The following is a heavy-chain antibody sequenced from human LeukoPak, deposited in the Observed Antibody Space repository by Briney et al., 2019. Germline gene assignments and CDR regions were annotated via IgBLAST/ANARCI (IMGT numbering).Heavy chain of an antibody. CDR1: GYSFTSYW. Sequence: ESLKISCKGSGYSFTSYWIGWVRQMPGKGLEWIGRIYTSGSTNYNPSLKSRVTMSVDTSKNQFSLKLSSVTAADTAVYYCARGGYSYGSDSYYMDVWGKGTTVTVSS. CDR2: IYTSGST. J-gene: IGHJ6*03. V-gene: IGHV4-4*07. CDR3: ARGGYSYGSDSYYMDV. D-gene: IGHD5-18*01.